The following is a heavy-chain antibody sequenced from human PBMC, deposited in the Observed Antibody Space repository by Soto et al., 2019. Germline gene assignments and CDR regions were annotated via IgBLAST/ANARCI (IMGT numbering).Heavy chain of an antibody. V-gene: IGHV3-48*03. D-gene: IGHD3-16*01. CDR3: VRYLLGGQAGAVDY. CDR2: IANADTTT. CDR1: GFNFRTYE. Sequence: EVQLVESGGALVQPGGSLRLSCAASGFNFRTYEMNWVRQTPEKGLEWISYIANADTTTYYADSVKGRFIISRDNAKSSLYLQMNSLRAEDTAVYYCVRYLLGGQAGAVDYWGQGALVTVSS. J-gene: IGHJ4*02.